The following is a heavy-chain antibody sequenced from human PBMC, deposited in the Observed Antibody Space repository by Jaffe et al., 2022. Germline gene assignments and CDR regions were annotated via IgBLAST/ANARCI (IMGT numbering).Heavy chain of an antibody. D-gene: IGHD4-17*01. J-gene: IGHJ4*02. CDR1: GYTFTSYA. CDR2: INAGNGNT. Sequence: QVQLVQSGAEVKKPGASVKVSCKASGYTFTSYAMHWVRQAPGQRLEWMGWINAGNGNTKYSQKFQGRVTITRDTSASTAYMELSSLRSEDTAVYYCARGSLGTYGDYEADYWGQGTLVTVSS. V-gene: IGHV1-3*01. CDR3: ARGSLGTYGDYEADY.